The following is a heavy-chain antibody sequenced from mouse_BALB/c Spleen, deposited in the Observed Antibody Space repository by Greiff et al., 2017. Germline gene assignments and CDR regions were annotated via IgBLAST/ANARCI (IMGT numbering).Heavy chain of an antibody. Sequence: EVQLQQSGAELVRPGALVKLSCKASGFNIKDYYMHWVKPRPEQGLEWIGWIDPENGNTIYDPKFQGKASITADTSSNTAYLQLSSLTSEDTAVYYCARLTHYGSSYAMDYWGQGTSVTVSS. CDR1: GFNIKDYY. V-gene: IGHV14-1*02. D-gene: IGHD1-1*01. CDR2: IDPENGNT. J-gene: IGHJ4*01. CDR3: ARLTHYGSSYAMDY.